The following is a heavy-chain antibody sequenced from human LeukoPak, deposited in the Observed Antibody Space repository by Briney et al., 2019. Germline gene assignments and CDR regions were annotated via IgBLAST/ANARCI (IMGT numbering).Heavy chain of an antibody. CDR1: GFTFTSYS. CDR3: ARGGGALYGMDV. V-gene: IGHV3-23*01. Sequence: GGSLRLSCAASGFTFTSYSMNWVRQAPGKGLEWVSAISGSGGSTYYADSVKGRFTISRDNSKNTLYLQMNGLRAEDTAVYYCARGGGALYGMDVWGQGTTVTVSS. CDR2: ISGSGGST. D-gene: IGHD2-21*01. J-gene: IGHJ6*02.